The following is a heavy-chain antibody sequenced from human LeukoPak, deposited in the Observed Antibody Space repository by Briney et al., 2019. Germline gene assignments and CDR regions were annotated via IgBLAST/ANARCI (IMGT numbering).Heavy chain of an antibody. D-gene: IGHD1-26*01. Sequence: PSETLSLTCVVSGYSISNNYVWGWIRQSPGKGLEWIGTVSRSGTTYYNPSLKSRVIISIDTSKNQFSLKLISMTAADTAVYYCTRLVPAWEGGGSNYWGRGTLVTVSS. V-gene: IGHV4-38-2*01. J-gene: IGHJ4*01. CDR1: GYSISNNYV. CDR2: VSRSGTT. CDR3: TRLVPAWEGGGSNY.